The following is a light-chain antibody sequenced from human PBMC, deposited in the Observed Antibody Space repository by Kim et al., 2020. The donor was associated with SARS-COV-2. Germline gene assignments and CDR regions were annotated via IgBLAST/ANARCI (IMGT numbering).Light chain of an antibody. J-gene: IGKJ4*01. CDR1: QNVGNY. V-gene: IGKV3-11*01. Sequence: EIVLTQSPATLSLSPGERATLSCRASQNVGNYLAWYQQKPGQTPRLLIYDASNRAPGVPLRFIGGGSGTDFTLTIGSLEPEDFAVYYCQQRSDWPPLTFGGGTKVDIK. CDR3: QQRSDWPPLT. CDR2: DAS.